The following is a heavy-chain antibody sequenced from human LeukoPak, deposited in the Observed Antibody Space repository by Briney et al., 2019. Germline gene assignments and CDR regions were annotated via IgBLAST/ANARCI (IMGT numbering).Heavy chain of an antibody. J-gene: IGHJ4*02. CDR3: AKAPLCCSGGSCLSAADY. CDR2: ISNDGSNK. CDR1: GFTLSSYG. Sequence: GRSLRPSCAASGFTLSSYGTHWVRQAPGKGLEWVAVISNDGSNKYYADSVKGRFTIYSNNSKNTLYLQMNRLRAEDTAVYYCAKAPLCCSGGSCLSAADYWGQGTLATVSS. V-gene: IGHV3-30*18. D-gene: IGHD2-15*01.